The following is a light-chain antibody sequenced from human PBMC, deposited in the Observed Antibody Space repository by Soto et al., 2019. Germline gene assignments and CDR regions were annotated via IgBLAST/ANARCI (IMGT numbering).Light chain of an antibody. CDR1: QGIRNA. V-gene: IGKV1-17*01. CDR2: DAS. CDR3: LQHNSYPLT. Sequence: DVQMTQSPSSLSASVGDRVTITCRASQGIRNALGWYQQKPGKAPKRLIYDASSLQSGVPSRFSGSGYATEFTLTISRLQPEDFATYYCLQHNSYPLTFGGGTKVDIK. J-gene: IGKJ4*01.